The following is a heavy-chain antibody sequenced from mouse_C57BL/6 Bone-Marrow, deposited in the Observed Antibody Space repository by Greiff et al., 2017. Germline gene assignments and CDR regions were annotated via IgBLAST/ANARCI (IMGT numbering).Heavy chain of an antibody. CDR1: GFTFSSYG. Sequence: EVMLVESGGDLVKPGGSLKLSCAASGFTFSSYGMSWVRQTPDKRLEWVATISSGGSYTYYPDSVKGRFTISRDNANNTLYLQMSSLKSEDTAMYYCAKPWFAYWGQGTLVTVSA. J-gene: IGHJ3*01. CDR3: AKPWFAY. CDR2: ISSGGSYT. V-gene: IGHV5-6*01.